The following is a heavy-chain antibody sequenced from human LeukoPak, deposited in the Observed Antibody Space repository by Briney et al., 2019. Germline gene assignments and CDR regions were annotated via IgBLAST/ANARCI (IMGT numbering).Heavy chain of an antibody. CDR3: VRDHWGAFDY. Sequence: GSLRLSCAASRFTFSTYWMHWVRQAPGKGLVWVSRINSDGRSTTYADSVKGRFTISRDNAKNTLYLQMNSLRAEDTAVYYRVRDHWGAFDYWGQGTLVTVSS. V-gene: IGHV3-74*01. CDR2: INSDGRST. D-gene: IGHD7-27*01. CDR1: RFTFSTYW. J-gene: IGHJ4*02.